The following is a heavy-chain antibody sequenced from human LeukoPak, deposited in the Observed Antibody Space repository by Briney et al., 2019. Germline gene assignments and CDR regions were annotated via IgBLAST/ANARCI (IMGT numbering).Heavy chain of an antibody. CDR1: GFTFGDYA. D-gene: IGHD2-2*01. J-gene: IGHJ4*02. CDR2: IRSKAYGGTT. V-gene: IGHV3-49*04. Sequence: GGSLRLSCTASGFTFGDYAMSWVRQAPGKGLEWVGFIRSKAYGGTTEYAASVKGRFTISRDDSKSIAYLQMNSLKTEDTAVYYCTRVYCSTSCYSDYYFDYWGQGTLVTVSS. CDR3: TRVYCSTSCYSDYYFDY.